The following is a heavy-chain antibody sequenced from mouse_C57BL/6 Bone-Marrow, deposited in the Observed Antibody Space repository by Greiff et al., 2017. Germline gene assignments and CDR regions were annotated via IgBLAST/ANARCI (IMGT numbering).Heavy chain of an antibody. CDR1: GYTFTNYW. V-gene: IGHV1-63*01. D-gene: IGHD2-3*01. CDR2: IYPGGGYT. CDR3: ARRDDGYLYV. J-gene: IGHJ1*03. Sequence: QVQLQESGAELVRPGTSVKMSCKASGYTFTNYWIDWAKQRPGHGLEWIGEIYPGGGYTNYNEKFKGKATLTADKSSSTAYMQFSSLTSEDSAIYYWARRDDGYLYVWGTGTAVTVSA.